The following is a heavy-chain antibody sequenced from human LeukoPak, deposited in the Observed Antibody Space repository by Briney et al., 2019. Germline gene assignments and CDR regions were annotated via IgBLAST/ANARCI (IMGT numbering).Heavy chain of an antibody. V-gene: IGHV1-8*01. D-gene: IGHD3-22*01. CDR3: ARPYYDSSGYQNFDY. CDR2: MNPNSGNT. Sequence: ASVKVSCKASGYTFTSHDINWVRQATGQGLEWMGWMNPNSGNTGYAQKFQGRVTMTRNTSISTAYMELSSLRSEDTAVYYCARPYYDSSGYQNFDYWGQGTLVAVSS. CDR1: GYTFTSHD. J-gene: IGHJ4*02.